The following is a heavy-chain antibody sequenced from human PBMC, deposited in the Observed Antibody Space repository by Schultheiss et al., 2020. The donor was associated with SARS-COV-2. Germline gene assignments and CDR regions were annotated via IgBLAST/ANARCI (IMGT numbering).Heavy chain of an antibody. CDR3: ARNVMVRGFGWFDP. J-gene: IGHJ5*02. CDR1: GGSFSGYY. Sequence: SETLSLTCAVYGGSFSGYYWNWIRQSPGKGLEWIGEIYHSGSTNYNPSLKSRVTISVDTSKNQFSLKLSSVTAADTAVYYCARNVMVRGFGWFDPWGQGTLVTVSS. D-gene: IGHD3-10*01. CDR2: IYHSGST. V-gene: IGHV4-34*01.